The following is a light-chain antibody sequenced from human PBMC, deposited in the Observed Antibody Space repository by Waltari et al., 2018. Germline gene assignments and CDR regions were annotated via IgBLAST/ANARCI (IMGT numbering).Light chain of an antibody. V-gene: IGKV3-20*01. CDR2: GAS. CDR3: QHYVSLPVT. CDR1: QRVSRA. J-gene: IGKJ1*01. Sequence: EIVLTQSPGTLSLSPGERATLSCRASQRVSRALAWYQQNPGQAPRLLIYGASNRATGIPGRFSGSGSGTDFSLIISRLEPEDFAVYYCQHYVSLPVTFGQGTKVEIK.